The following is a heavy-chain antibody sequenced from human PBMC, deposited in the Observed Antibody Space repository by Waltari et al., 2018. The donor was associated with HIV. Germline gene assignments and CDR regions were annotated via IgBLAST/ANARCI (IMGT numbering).Heavy chain of an antibody. CDR2: ISYDGSQK. Sequence: QVQLVESGGGVVQPGRSLRLSCEASGFTFSDHGMHWVRQAPDKGVGGVAVISYDGSQKYYADSVRGRFTVSRDNSKNTLYVLMNSLRPEDTAVYYCARDHVGGSTSLFAFDLWGQGTKVTVSS. J-gene: IGHJ3*01. CDR3: ARDHVGGSTSLFAFDL. CDR1: GFTFSDHG. D-gene: IGHD1-26*01. V-gene: IGHV3-30*03.